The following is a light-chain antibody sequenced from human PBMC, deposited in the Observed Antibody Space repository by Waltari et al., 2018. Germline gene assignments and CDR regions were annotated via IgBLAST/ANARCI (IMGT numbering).Light chain of an antibody. CDR3: QQYDSIVLT. J-gene: IGKJ4*01. V-gene: IGKV3-20*01. CDR2: GAS. CDR1: QSVRNNF. Sequence: DTVLTQPRRTLAWSPGERATLSCRASQSVRNNFLNWYQQKPGQAPRLLIYGASSRATGIPDRFSGSGSGTDFTLTISRLEPEDFAVYYCQQYDSIVLTFGGGTKVEI.